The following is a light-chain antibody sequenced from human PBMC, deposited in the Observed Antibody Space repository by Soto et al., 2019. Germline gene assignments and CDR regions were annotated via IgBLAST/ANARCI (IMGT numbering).Light chain of an antibody. CDR2: ENS. V-gene: IGLV2-23*01. J-gene: IGLJ2*01. CDR1: SSDVGSYNP. CDR3: SSYAGTYSVV. Sequence: QSALTQPASVSGSPGQSITISCTGTSSDVGSYNPVSWYQQHPGKAPKLMIYENSRRPSGVSDRFSASKSGNTASLTISGLQAEDEADYYCSSYAGTYSVVFGRGTKLTVL.